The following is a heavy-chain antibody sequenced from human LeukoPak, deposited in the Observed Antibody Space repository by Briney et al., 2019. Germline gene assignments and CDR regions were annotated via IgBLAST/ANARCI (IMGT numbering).Heavy chain of an antibody. CDR3: ARGATVTYYFDF. Sequence: GGSLRLSCAASGFTFSNYEMNWVRQAPGKGLEWVSYISSSGSIIYYADSVKGRFTISRDNAKNSLFLQMNSLTAGDTAVYYCARGATVTYYFDFWGQGTLVSVSS. CDR2: ISSSGSII. V-gene: IGHV3-48*03. CDR1: GFTFSNYE. J-gene: IGHJ4*02. D-gene: IGHD4-17*01.